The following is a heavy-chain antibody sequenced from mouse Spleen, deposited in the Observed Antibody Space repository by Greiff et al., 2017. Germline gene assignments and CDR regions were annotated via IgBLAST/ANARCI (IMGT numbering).Heavy chain of an antibody. CDR3: ARRNFYGSSWYFDV. J-gene: IGHJ1*03. CDR2: IDPSDSYT. Sequence: QVQLQQPGAELVKPGASVKLSYKASGYTFTSYWMQWVKQRPGQGLEWIGEIDPSDSYTNYNQKFKGKATLTVDTSSSTAYMQLSSLTSEDSAVYYCARRNFYGSSWYFDVWGTGTTVTVSS. CDR1: GYTFTSYW. V-gene: IGHV1-50*01. D-gene: IGHD1-1*01.